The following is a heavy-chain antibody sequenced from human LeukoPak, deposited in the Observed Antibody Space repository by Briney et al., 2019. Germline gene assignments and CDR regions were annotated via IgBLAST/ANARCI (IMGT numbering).Heavy chain of an antibody. CDR2: INHSGST. V-gene: IGHV4-34*01. D-gene: IGHD5-12*01. CDR3: ARGLSTEVANYYFDY. CDR1: GGSFSGYY. J-gene: IGHJ4*02. Sequence: PSETLSLTCAVYGGSFSGYYWSWIRQPPGKGLEWIGEINHSGSTNYNPSLKSRVTISVDTSKNQFSLKLSSVTAADTAVYYCARGLSTEVANYYFDYWGQGTLVTVSS.